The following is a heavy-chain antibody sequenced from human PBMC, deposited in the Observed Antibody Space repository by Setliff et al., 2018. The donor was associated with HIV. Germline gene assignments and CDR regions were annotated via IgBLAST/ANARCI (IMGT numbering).Heavy chain of an antibody. J-gene: IGHJ4*02. D-gene: IGHD3-22*01. CDR1: GYTFTDYY. CDR3: ARARSLGITMIVVVPFDY. Sequence: ASVKVSCKASGYTFTDYYMHWVKQAPGKGPEWMGRVDPEDGETIYAEKFQGRVTITADTSTSTAYMELRSLRSDDTAVYYCARARSLGITMIVVVPFDYWGQGTLVTVSS. V-gene: IGHV1-69-2*01. CDR2: VDPEDGET.